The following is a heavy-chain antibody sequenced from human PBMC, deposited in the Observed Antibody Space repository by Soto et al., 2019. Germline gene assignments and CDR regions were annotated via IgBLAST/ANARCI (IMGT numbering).Heavy chain of an antibody. CDR1: GDTFTSYA. CDR2: INAGNGNT. CDR3: ARDVGATGD. V-gene: IGHV1-3*01. Sequence: QVQLVQSGAEVKKPGASVKVSCKASGDTFTSYAMHWVRQAPGQRLEWMVWINAGNGNTKYSQKVQGRVTITSDTSASTAYIELSSLRSEYTAVYYCARDVGATGDWGHGTLVTVSS. D-gene: IGHD1-26*01. J-gene: IGHJ4*01.